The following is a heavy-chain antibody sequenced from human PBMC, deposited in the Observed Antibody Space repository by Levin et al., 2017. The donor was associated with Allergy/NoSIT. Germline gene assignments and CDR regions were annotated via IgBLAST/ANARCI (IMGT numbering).Heavy chain of an antibody. J-gene: IGHJ6*02. Sequence: GGSLRLSCGASGLPFNNAWMSWVRQAPGKGPEWVGRIKSNIEGGTKLYAAPVMGRFTISRDDSKNMLYLQMDSLKTEDTGTYYCTRDMASSWNYFALDVWGQGTTVTVS. CDR3: TRDMASSWNYFALDV. D-gene: IGHD6-13*01. CDR2: IKSNIEGGTK. CDR1: GLPFNNAW. V-gene: IGHV3-15*06.